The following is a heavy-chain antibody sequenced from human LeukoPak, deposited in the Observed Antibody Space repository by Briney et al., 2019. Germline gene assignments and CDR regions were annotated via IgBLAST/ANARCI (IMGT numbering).Heavy chain of an antibody. Sequence: GGSLRLSCAASGFPFSSYTLSWVRQAPGKGLEWVGRVKRKIDGETTDYAAPVKGRFAISRDDSKNTVYLQMNSLKTEDTAVYYCTTDSAAYWGQGTLVTVSS. CDR1: GFPFSSYT. CDR3: TTDSAAY. J-gene: IGHJ4*02. V-gene: IGHV3-15*01. CDR2: VKRKIDGETT.